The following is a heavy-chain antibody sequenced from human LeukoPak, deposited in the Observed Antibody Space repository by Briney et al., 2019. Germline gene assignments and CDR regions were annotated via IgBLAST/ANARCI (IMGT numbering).Heavy chain of an antibody. Sequence: GGSLKLSCAASGFTFSNYAMSWVRQTPGKGLEWVSGISDGGASTYNADSVDGRFRISRGNSKTTLSLEMESLSADDTAVYYCAKYISYSVDDALDLWGQGTMVIVS. D-gene: IGHD4-11*01. CDR1: GFTFSNYA. CDR3: AKYISYSVDDALDL. V-gene: IGHV3-23*01. J-gene: IGHJ3*01. CDR2: ISDGGAST.